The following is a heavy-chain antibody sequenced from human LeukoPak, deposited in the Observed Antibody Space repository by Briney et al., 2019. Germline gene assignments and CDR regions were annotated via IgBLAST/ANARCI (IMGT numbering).Heavy chain of an antibody. CDR3: ARGGSFVEY. V-gene: IGHV3-48*03. D-gene: IGHD3-10*01. Sequence: GGSLRLSCAASGFTFSNYEMHWVRRAPGKGLEWVSYISSGGSTVYYADSVKGRFTVSRDNAKNSLYLQMSSLRAEDTAVYYCARGGSFVEYWGQGTLVNVSS. CDR2: ISSGGSTV. CDR1: GFTFSNYE. J-gene: IGHJ4*02.